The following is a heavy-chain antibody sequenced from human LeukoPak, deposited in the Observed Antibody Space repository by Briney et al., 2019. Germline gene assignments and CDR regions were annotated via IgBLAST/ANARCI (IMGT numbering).Heavy chain of an antibody. V-gene: IGHV1-8*02. D-gene: IGHD3-10*01. Sequence: ASVKVSCKASGYTFTGYYMHWVRQAPGQGLEWMGWMNPNSGNTGYAQKFQGRVTMTRNTSISTAYMELSSLRSEDTAVYYCARNLWFGESSDAFDMWGQGTMVTVSS. CDR3: ARNLWFGESSDAFDM. CDR2: MNPNSGNT. CDR1: GYTFTGYY. J-gene: IGHJ3*02.